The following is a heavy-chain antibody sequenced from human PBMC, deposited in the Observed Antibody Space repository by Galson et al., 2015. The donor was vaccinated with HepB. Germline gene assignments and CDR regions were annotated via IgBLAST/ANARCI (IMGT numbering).Heavy chain of an antibody. J-gene: IGHJ4*02. D-gene: IGHD2-15*01. CDR2: IKQDGSEK. CDR1: GFTFSSHW. Sequence: SLRLSCAASGFTFSSHWMTWVRQAPGKGLEWVANIKQDGSEKYYVDSVKGRFTISRDNAKNSLYLQMDSLRAEDTAMYYCAREGCSGDGCNDDYWGQGTLVTVSS. CDR3: AREGCSGDGCNDDY. V-gene: IGHV3-7*03.